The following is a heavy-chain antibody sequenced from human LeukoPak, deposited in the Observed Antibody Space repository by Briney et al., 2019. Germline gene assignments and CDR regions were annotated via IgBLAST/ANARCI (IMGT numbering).Heavy chain of an antibody. CDR2: ITSKTDGGAT. Sequence: GGSLRLSCVASGFTFSNAWMSWVRQAPGKGLEWVGRITSKTDGGATDYAAPVKGRFTISRDDSKNTLYLQMNSLKTEDTAVYYCSTDQGYGSGSYYWFDPWGQGTLVTVSS. CDR3: STDQGYGSGSYYWFDP. D-gene: IGHD3-10*01. CDR1: GFTFSNAW. J-gene: IGHJ5*02. V-gene: IGHV3-15*01.